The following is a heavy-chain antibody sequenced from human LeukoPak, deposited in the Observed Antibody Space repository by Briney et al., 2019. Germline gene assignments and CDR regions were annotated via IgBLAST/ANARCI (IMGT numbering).Heavy chain of an antibody. D-gene: IGHD3-9*01. V-gene: IGHV3-23*01. Sequence: GGSLRLSCAASGFTFSTYAMSWVRRAPGKGLEWVSAISSTGGSAYYADSVKGRFTISRDNSKNTLYLQMNSLRAEDTAVYYCAKLRAAYYPYYFDYWGQGTLVTVSS. CDR1: GFTFSTYA. CDR2: ISSTGGSA. J-gene: IGHJ4*02. CDR3: AKLRAAYYPYYFDY.